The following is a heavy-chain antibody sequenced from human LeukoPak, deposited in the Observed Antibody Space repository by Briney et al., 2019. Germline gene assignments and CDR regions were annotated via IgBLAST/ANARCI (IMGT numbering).Heavy chain of an antibody. D-gene: IGHD7-27*01. Sequence: GGSLRLSCAASGFTFSSYWMSWVRQAPGKGLEWVANIKEDGSEKYYVDSVKGRFTISRDNAKNSLYLQMNSLRAEDTAVYYCARDWGFLVFDYWGQGTLVTVSS. CDR3: ARDWGFLVFDY. CDR1: GFTFSSYW. J-gene: IGHJ4*02. CDR2: IKEDGSEK. V-gene: IGHV3-7*01.